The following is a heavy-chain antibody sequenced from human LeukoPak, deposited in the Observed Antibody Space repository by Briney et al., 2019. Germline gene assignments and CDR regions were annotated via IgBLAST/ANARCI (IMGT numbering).Heavy chain of an antibody. CDR1: GFTFSHYW. CDR2: MKEDGSQE. D-gene: IGHD2-15*01. CDR3: ARYSYKHDC. Sequence: GGSLRLSCAASGFTFSHYWMTWVRQAPGKGLEWVANMKEDGSQETYVDSVKGRFTISRDNAKNSLYLQMNNVSAEDTAVYYCARYSYKHDCWGQGTLVTVSP. V-gene: IGHV3-7*01. J-gene: IGHJ4*02.